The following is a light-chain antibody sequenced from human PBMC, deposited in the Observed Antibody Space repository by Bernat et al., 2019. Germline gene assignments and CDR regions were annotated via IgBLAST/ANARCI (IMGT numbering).Light chain of an antibody. CDR1: QSVSSN. CDR3: QQDNNWPS. J-gene: IGKJ4*01. V-gene: IGKV3-15*01. CDR2: GAS. Sequence: EIVMTQSPATLSVSPGERATLSCRASQSVSSNLAWYQQKPGQAPRLLIYGASTRATGIPARFSGSGSGTEFTLTISSLQSEDFAVYYCQQDNNWPSFRGGTKVENK.